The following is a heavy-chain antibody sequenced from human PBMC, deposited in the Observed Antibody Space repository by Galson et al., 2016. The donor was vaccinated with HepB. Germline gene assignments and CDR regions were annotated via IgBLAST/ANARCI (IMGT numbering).Heavy chain of an antibody. D-gene: IGHD3-16*01. Sequence: LRLSCAASAFTFSNYAMHWVRQPPGMGLEWIGQIDHEGGTNYNPSLRSRVTLSLDTSKSQLSLHMSSVAAADTAVYYCASHAYRGFYFDFWGQGALVTVSS. CDR3: ASHAYRGFYFDF. J-gene: IGHJ4*02. V-gene: IGHV4-34*08. CDR1: AFTFSNYA. CDR2: IDHEGGT.